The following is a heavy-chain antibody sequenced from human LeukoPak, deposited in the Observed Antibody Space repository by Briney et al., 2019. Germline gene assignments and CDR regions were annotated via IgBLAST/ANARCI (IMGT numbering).Heavy chain of an antibody. CDR2: ISGYNGYT. CDR3: ARDEARYSSGYYPNWFDP. J-gene: IGHJ5*02. V-gene: IGHV1-18*01. Sequence: ASVKVSCKASGYTFTSYGISWVRQAPGQALGWMGWISGYNGYTHYAHNLQGRVTMTTDTSTSTAYMELRSLRSDDTAVYYCARDEARYSSGYYPNWFDPWGQGTLVTVSS. CDR1: GYTFTSYG. D-gene: IGHD3-22*01.